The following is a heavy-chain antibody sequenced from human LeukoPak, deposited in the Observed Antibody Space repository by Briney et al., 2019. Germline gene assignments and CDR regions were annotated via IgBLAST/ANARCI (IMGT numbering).Heavy chain of an antibody. CDR3: VVTGSRYYYYYGMDV. D-gene: IGHD2-21*02. CDR1: GFTFSSYG. Sequence: GGSLRLSCAASGFTFSSYGMHWVRQAPGKGLEWVAVISYDGSNKYYADSVKGRFTISRDNSKNTLYLQMNSLRAEDTAVYYCVVTGSRYYYYYGMDVWGQGTTVTVSS. CDR2: ISYDGSNK. J-gene: IGHJ6*02. V-gene: IGHV3-30*03.